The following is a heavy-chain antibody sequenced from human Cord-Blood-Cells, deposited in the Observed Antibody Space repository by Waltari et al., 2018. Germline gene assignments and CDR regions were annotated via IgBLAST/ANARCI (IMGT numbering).Heavy chain of an antibody. CDR1: GGSFSSSSYS. V-gene: IGHV4-39*07. D-gene: IGHD3-22*01. J-gene: IGHJ2*01. Sequence: QLQLQESGPGLVKPSETLSLTGTVAGGSFSSSSYSWAWIRPPPGKGLEWIGSIYYSGSTYYNPSLKSRVTISVDTSKNQFSLKLSSVTAADTAVYYCARLLSYYYDSSGSLGYFDLWGRGTLVTVSS. CDR3: ARLLSYYYDSSGSLGYFDL. CDR2: IYYSGST.